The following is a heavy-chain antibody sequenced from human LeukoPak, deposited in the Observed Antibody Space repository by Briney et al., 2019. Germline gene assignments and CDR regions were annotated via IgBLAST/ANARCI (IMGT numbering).Heavy chain of an antibody. V-gene: IGHV3-33*01. CDR2: IRYDGSNK. D-gene: IGHD2-15*01. J-gene: IGHJ4*02. CDR1: GFTFSSYG. Sequence: GGSLRLSCAASGFTFSSYGMHWVRQAPGKGLEWVAVIRYDGSNKYYADSVKGRFTISRDNSKNTLYLQMNSLRAEDTAVYYCARDPPKYCSGGSCYGIDYWGQGTLVTVSS. CDR3: ARDPPKYCSGGSCYGIDY.